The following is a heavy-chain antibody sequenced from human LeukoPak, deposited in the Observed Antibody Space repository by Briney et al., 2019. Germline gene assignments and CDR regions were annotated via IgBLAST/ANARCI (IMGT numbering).Heavy chain of an antibody. D-gene: IGHD3-10*02. CDR1: GFAFNNAW. V-gene: IGHV3-15*01. J-gene: IGHJ4*02. Sequence: GGSLRLSCAASGFAFNNAWMNWVRQAPGKGLEWVGRIKSKTDGETTDYAAPVKGRFTIARDDSKNTLYLQMNSLQTEDTAVYYCTTGLSVYVPSLEGYWGQGTLVIVSS. CDR3: TTGLSVYVPSLEGY. CDR2: IKSKTDGETT.